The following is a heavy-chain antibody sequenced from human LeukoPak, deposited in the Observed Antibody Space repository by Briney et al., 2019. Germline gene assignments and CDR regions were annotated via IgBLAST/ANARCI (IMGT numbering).Heavy chain of an antibody. CDR1: AYTFTGYY. Sequence: ASVKVSCKASAYTFTGYYMHWVRQAPGQGLEWMGWTNPNSGGTNYAQKFQGRVTMTRDTSISTAYMELSRLRSDDTAVYYCARAGGWWELPFGAFDIWGQGTMVTVSS. CDR3: ARAGGWWELPFGAFDI. D-gene: IGHD1-26*01. CDR2: TNPNSGGT. V-gene: IGHV1-2*02. J-gene: IGHJ3*02.